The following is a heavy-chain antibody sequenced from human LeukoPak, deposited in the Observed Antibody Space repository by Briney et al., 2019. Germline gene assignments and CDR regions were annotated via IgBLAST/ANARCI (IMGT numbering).Heavy chain of an antibody. D-gene: IGHD6-19*01. CDR2: ISYDGSNK. V-gene: IGHV3-30*18. CDR1: GFTFSSYG. CDR3: AKDPRDAVAGIRSSFDP. Sequence: GRSLRLSCAASGFTFSSYGMHWVRQAPGKGLEWVAVISYDGSNKYYADSVKGRFTISRDNSKNTLYLQMNSLRAEDTAVYYCAKDPRDAVAGIRSSFDPWGQGTLVTVSS. J-gene: IGHJ5*02.